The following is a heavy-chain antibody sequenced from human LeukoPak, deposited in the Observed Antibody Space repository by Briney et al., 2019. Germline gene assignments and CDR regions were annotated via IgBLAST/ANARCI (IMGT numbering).Heavy chain of an antibody. Sequence: GGSLRLSCAASGFTFSSYAMSWVRQAPGKGLDWVSAISGSGGSTYYADSVKGRFTISRDNSKNTLYLQTNSLRAEDTAVYYCAKGGGYCGSNTSCHFEYWGQGTLVTVSS. CDR2: ISGSGGST. CDR3: AKGGGYCGSNTSCHFEY. D-gene: IGHD2-2*01. CDR1: GFTFSSYA. V-gene: IGHV3-23*01. J-gene: IGHJ4*02.